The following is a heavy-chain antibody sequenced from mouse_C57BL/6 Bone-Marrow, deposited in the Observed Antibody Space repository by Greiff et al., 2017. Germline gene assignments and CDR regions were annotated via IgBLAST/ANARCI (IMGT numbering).Heavy chain of an antibody. J-gene: IGHJ4*01. D-gene: IGHD2-2*01. CDR3: AREGGYDEWDY. CDR2: IYPRSGNT. V-gene: IGHV1-81*01. CDR1: GYTFTSSG. Sequence: QVQLQQSGAELARPGASVKLSCKASGYTFTSSGISWVKQRTGQGLEWIGEIYPRSGNTYYNEKFKGKATLTAYKSSSTAYMELRSLTSEDSAVYFCAREGGYDEWDYWGQGTSVTVSS.